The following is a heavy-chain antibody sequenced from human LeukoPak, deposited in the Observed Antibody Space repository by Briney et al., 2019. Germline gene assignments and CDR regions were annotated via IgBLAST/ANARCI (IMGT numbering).Heavy chain of an antibody. D-gene: IGHD6-19*01. CDR3: AKDSVGVAGPDY. CDR1: GFTFSMYA. J-gene: IGHJ4*02. V-gene: IGHV3-23*01. CDR2: ISVDGGGT. Sequence: GGSLRLSCAASGFTFSMYAMSWVRQAPGKGLEWVSVISVDGGGTYYADSVKGRFTISRDNSKSTLYLQMNSLRAEDTAVYYCAKDSVGVAGPDYWGQGTLVTVSS.